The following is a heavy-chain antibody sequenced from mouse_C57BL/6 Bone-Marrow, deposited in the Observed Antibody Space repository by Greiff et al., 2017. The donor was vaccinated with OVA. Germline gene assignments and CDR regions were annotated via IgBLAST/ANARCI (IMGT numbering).Heavy chain of an antibody. CDR3: ARWGLRPWFAY. J-gene: IGHJ3*01. V-gene: IGHV2-2*01. CDR2: IWSGGST. D-gene: IGHD2-4*01. Sequence: VMLVESGPGLVQPSQSLSITCTVSGFSLTSYGVHWVRQSPGKGLEWLGVIWSGGSTDYNAAFISRLSISKDNSKSQVFFKMNSLQADDTAIYYCARWGLRPWFAYWGQGTLVTVSA. CDR1: GFSLTSYG.